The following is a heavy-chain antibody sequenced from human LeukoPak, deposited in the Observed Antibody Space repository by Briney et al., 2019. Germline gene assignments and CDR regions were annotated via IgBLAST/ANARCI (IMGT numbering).Heavy chain of an antibody. J-gene: IGHJ4*02. V-gene: IGHV1-2*02. Sequence: ASVKVSCKASGYTSTGYYMHWVQQAPGQGLEWMGWINPNSGDTKYAQKFQGRVTMTRDTSISTAYMELSRLRSGDTAVYYCATQRGSYLWGTDFDYWGQGTLVTVSS. CDR1: GYTSTGYY. CDR2: INPNSGDT. CDR3: ATQRGSYLWGTDFDY. D-gene: IGHD3-16*01.